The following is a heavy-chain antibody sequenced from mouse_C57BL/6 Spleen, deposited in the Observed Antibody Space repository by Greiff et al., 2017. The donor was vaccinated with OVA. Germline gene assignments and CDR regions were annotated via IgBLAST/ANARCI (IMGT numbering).Heavy chain of an antibody. V-gene: IGHV1-52*01. CDR2: IDPSDSET. CDR3: AREITTLYFDY. J-gene: IGHJ2*01. Sequence: QVQLKQPGAELVRPGSSVKLSCKASGYTFTSYWMHWVKQRPIQGLEWIGNIDPSDSETHYNQKFKDKATLTVDKSSSTAYMQLSSLTSEDSAVYYCAREITTLYFDYWGQGTTLTVSS. CDR1: GYTFTSYW. D-gene: IGHD1-1*01.